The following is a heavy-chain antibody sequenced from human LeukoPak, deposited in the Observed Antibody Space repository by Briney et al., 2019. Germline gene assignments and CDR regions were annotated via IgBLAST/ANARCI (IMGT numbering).Heavy chain of an antibody. CDR3: ARDGIYYDSPGAFDI. CDR2: IYYSGST. Sequence: SQTLSLTCTVSGGSISSGGYYWSWIRQHPGKGLEWIGYIYYSGSTYYNPSLNSRVTISVDTSKNQFSLKLSSVPAADTAVYYCARDGIYYDSPGAFDIWGQGTMVTVSS. CDR1: GGSISSGGYY. V-gene: IGHV4-31*03. D-gene: IGHD3-22*01. J-gene: IGHJ3*02.